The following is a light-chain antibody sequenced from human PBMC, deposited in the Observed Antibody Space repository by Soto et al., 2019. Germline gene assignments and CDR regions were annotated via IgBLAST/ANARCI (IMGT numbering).Light chain of an antibody. CDR3: QHFGSSPGFT. CDR2: AAS. J-gene: IGKJ3*01. V-gene: IGKV3-20*01. CDR1: QSINNRY. Sequence: EIVLTQSPGTLSLSPGERATLSCRASQSINNRYLAWYQQKPGQAPRLLIYAASSRATGIPDRFSGSGSGTDFTLTISRLEPEDFAVYYCQHFGSSPGFTFGPGTKVDIK.